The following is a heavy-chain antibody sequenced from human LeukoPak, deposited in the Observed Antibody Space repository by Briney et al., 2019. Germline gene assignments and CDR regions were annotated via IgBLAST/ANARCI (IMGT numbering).Heavy chain of an antibody. Sequence: GSLRLSCAASGFSFSGYAMNWVRRATGKGLEWVSSLSVSGGTTYYTDSVKGRFTVSRDNSRDTLYLQMHSLRAEDTAVYYCARKFSITMVRGVMRYFDYWGQGTLVTVSS. J-gene: IGHJ4*02. CDR3: ARKFSITMVRGVMRYFDY. V-gene: IGHV3-23*01. CDR1: GFSFSGYA. D-gene: IGHD3-10*01. CDR2: LSVSGGTT.